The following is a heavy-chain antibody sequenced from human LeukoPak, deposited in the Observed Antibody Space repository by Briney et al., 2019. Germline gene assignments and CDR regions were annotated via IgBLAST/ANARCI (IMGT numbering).Heavy chain of an antibody. D-gene: IGHD3-16*01. Sequence: ASVKVSCKASGYTFTGYYMHWVRQAPGQGLEWMGWINPNSGGTNYAQKFQGRVTMTRDTCISTAYMELSRLRSDDTAVYYCARVSSADMLGAFDIWGQGTMVTVSS. CDR3: ARVSSADMLGAFDI. V-gene: IGHV1-2*02. J-gene: IGHJ3*02. CDR2: INPNSGGT. CDR1: GYTFTGYY.